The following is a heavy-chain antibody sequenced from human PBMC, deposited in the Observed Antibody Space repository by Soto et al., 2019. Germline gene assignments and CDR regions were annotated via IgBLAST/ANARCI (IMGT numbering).Heavy chain of an antibody. CDR1: GYTFTSYH. CDR2: INPSGGST. CDR3: ARDQATNYDFWSGYPPPYYFDY. J-gene: IGHJ4*02. Sequence: QVQLVQSGGEVKKPGASVKVSCKASGYTFTSYHMHWVRQAPGQGPEWMGIINPSGGSTTYAQKFQGRVTMTRDTSTSTVYMDLSSLRSEDTAVYYCARDQATNYDFWSGYPPPYYFDYWGQGTLVTLSS. D-gene: IGHD3-3*01. V-gene: IGHV1-46*01.